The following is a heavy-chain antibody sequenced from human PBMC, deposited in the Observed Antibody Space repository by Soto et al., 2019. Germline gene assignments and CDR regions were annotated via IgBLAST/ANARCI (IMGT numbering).Heavy chain of an antibody. J-gene: IGHJ4*02. D-gene: IGHD6-6*01. CDR3: ASLQYSSSSWDFDY. CDR1: GHLFNNHC. Sequence: PGESLKIPCKGLGHLFNNHCIGWVRQTPWKGLEWMGLIFTRDSETKTSPSFQGHVTISADKSISTAYLQWSSLKASDTAMYYCASLQYSSSSWDFDYWGQGTLVTVSS. CDR2: IFTRDSET. V-gene: IGHV5-51*01.